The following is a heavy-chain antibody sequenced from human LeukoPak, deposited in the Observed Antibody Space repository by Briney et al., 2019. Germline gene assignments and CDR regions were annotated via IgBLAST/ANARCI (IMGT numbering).Heavy chain of an antibody. J-gene: IGHJ5*02. Sequence: SQTLSLTCTVSGGSISSDYFWSWIRQHPGKGLEWIGYIYYSGNSYYNPSLKSRVTISVDTSKNQLSLKLSFVTAADTAVYYCARDSLPLRGGAPPSFDPWGQGTLVTVSS. CDR2: IYYSGNS. CDR1: GGSISSDYF. CDR3: ARDSLPLRGGAPPSFDP. V-gene: IGHV4-31*03. D-gene: IGHD3-10*01.